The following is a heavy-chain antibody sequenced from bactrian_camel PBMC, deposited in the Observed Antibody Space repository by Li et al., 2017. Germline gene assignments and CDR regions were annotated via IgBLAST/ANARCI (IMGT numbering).Heavy chain of an antibody. CDR1: AEKYNHYC. Sequence: HVQLVESGGGSVQAGGSLRLSCVASAEKYNHYCMGWFRQVPGKEREGVAGIESDGSTSYADSVKGRFTISQDKAKNTLHLQMNSLKQDDTAMYYCVADYTESPHCYSYQYDYWGQGTQVTVS. CDR3: VADYTESPHCYSYQYDY. D-gene: IGHD3*01. J-gene: IGHJ4*01. V-gene: IGHV3S53*01. CDR2: IESDGST.